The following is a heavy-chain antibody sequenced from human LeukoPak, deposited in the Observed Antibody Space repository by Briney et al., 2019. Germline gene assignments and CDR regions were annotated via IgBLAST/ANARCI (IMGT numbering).Heavy chain of an antibody. CDR1: GGSISSGDYY. CDR2: IYYSGST. Sequence: SQTLSLTCTVSGGSISSGDYYWSWIRQPPGKGLEWIGYIYYSGSTYYNPSLKSRVTISVDTSKNQFSLKLSSVTAADTAVYYCARPYGDYYDAFDIWGQGTMVTVFS. CDR3: ARPYGDYYDAFDI. V-gene: IGHV4-30-4*01. D-gene: IGHD4-17*01. J-gene: IGHJ3*02.